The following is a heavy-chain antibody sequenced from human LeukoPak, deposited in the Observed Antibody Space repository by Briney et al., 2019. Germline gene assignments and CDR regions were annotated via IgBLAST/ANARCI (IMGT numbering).Heavy chain of an antibody. CDR3: ARDFGIAVADTHWFDP. D-gene: IGHD6-19*01. CDR1: GFTFSDYY. J-gene: IGHJ5*02. Sequence: KPGGSLRLSCAASGFTFSDYYMNWIRQAPGKGLEWVSYISSSSSYTNYADSVKGRFTISRDNAKNSLYLQMNSLRAEDTAVYYCARDFGIAVADTHWFDPWGQGTLVTVSS. CDR2: ISSSSSYT. V-gene: IGHV3-11*05.